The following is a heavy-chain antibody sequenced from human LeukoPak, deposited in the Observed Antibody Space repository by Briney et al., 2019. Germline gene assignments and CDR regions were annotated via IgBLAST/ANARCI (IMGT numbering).Heavy chain of an antibody. D-gene: IGHD1-1*01. CDR3: AMNWNCDY. V-gene: IGHV3-64*04. CDR2: ISNNGVST. J-gene: IGHJ4*02. CDR1: GFTFSNYA. Sequence: GGSLGLSCSASGFTFSNYAMAWVRQAPGKGLEYVSAISNNGVSTYYADSVKGRFTISRDNSKSTLYLQMNSLRAEDTAVYYCAMNWNCDYWGQGTPVTVSS.